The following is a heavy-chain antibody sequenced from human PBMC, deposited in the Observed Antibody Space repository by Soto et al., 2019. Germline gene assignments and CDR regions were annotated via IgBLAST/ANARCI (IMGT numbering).Heavy chain of an antibody. Sequence: QVQLEQSGGEVKQPGSSVRFSCKTSGGTFSTYAINWVRQAPGQGLEWMGAIIPLFGTADYSQKFQGRVTITADESTSTAYMELSSLRFDDTAVYFCARPKGTYSSGYYYFDFWGQGTLVTVSS. J-gene: IGHJ4*02. V-gene: IGHV1-69*01. CDR2: IIPLFGTA. D-gene: IGHD6-19*01. CDR3: ARPKGTYSSGYYYFDF. CDR1: GGTFSTYA.